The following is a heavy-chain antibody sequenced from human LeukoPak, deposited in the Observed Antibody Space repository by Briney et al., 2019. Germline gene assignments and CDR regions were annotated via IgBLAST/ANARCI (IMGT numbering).Heavy chain of an antibody. Sequence: KPSETLSLTCAVSGYSISSGYYWGWIRQPPGKGLEWIGSIYHSGSTYYNPSLKSRVTISVDTSKNQFSLKLSSVTAADTAVYYCARDSRYYYDSSGYYYWGQGTLVTVSS. D-gene: IGHD3-22*01. CDR2: IYHSGST. V-gene: IGHV4-38-2*02. J-gene: IGHJ4*02. CDR3: ARDSRYYYDSSGYYY. CDR1: GYSISSGYY.